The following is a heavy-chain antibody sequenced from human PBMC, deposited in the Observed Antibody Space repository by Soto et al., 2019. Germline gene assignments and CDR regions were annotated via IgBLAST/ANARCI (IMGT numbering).Heavy chain of an antibody. Sequence: QVQLVQSGAEVKKPGSSVKVSCTASGGTFSSYAISWVRQAPGQGLEWMGGIIPIFGTANYAQKFQGRVTITADESTRTAYRELSSLRSEDTAVYYCAREGPKLRFVEWLKNPYYYYGMDVWGQGTTVTVSS. CDR1: GGTFSSYA. D-gene: IGHD3-3*01. CDR2: IIPIFGTA. V-gene: IGHV1-69*01. CDR3: AREGPKLRFVEWLKNPYYYYGMDV. J-gene: IGHJ6*02.